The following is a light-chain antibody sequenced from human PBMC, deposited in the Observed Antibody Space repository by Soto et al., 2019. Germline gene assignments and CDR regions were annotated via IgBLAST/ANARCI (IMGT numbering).Light chain of an antibody. CDR2: YDS. CDR3: QVWDSSSDRPV. CDR1: NIGSQS. Sequence: SYELTQTPSLSVAPEKTASITCEADNIGSQSVHWYQHKPGQAPILVMRYDSDRPSGIPERFSGSNSGNTATLTISRVEAGDEADYYCQVWDSSSDRPVFGGGTKLTVL. V-gene: IGLV3-21*04. J-gene: IGLJ3*02.